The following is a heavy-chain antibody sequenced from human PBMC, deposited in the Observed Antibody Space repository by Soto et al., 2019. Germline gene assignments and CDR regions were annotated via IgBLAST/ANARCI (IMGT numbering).Heavy chain of an antibody. J-gene: IGHJ6*02. Sequence: SETLSLTCTVSGGSISSYYWSWIRQPAGKGLEWIGRIYNSGGTNYNPALKSRVTMSVDTSKNQFSLKLSSVTAADTAVYYCARAGVPAAISSVGYYYYYGMGVWGQGTTVTVSS. D-gene: IGHD2-2*01. V-gene: IGHV4-4*07. CDR1: GGSISSYY. CDR2: IYNSGGT. CDR3: ARAGVPAAISSVGYYYYYGMGV.